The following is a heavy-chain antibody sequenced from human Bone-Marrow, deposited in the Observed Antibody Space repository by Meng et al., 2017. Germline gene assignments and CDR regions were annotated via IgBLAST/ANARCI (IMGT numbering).Heavy chain of an antibody. J-gene: IGHJ4*02. CDR3: AAAWELLPPGY. CDR2: TSRDGSDT. D-gene: IGHD1-26*01. Sequence: EVQMVESGGGLVQPGGSRRRSCVASGFTISTYWLHWVRQAPGKGLVWVSRTSRDGSDTVYADSVKGRFTMSRDNAKNTLYLQMNSLRAEDTAVYYCAAAWELLPPGYWGQGTLVTVSS. CDR1: GFTISTYW. V-gene: IGHV3-74*01.